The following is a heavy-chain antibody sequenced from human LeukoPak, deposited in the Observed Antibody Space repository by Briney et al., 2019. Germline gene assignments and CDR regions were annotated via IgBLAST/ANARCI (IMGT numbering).Heavy chain of an antibody. CDR1: GASINNNF. CDR2: IYSSGSA. Sequence: SESLSLTCTVSGASINNNFWTWIRQPPGKGLEWICYIYSSGSANYNPSLKSRGIISGDTSKNKISLNLTSVTAADTAVYFCARHRDYYDTWGHGTLVTVSS. CDR3: ARHRDYYDT. J-gene: IGHJ4*01. V-gene: IGHV4-59*08. D-gene: IGHD3-22*01.